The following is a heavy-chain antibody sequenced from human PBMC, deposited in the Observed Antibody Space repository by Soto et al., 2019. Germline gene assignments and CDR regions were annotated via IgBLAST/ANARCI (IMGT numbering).Heavy chain of an antibody. Sequence: VVQSGAEVKKPGSSVKVSCKASGGIHSSLTFSWVRQAPGQGLEWMGGFLPLSGTPKYAQKFQGRLTITADEYRATTYMKLSSLTSEDTAIYYCARVGSRDAYNYVLDYWGQGTLVTVSS. V-gene: IGHV1-69*01. D-gene: IGHD1-1*01. CDR1: GGIHSSLT. CDR2: FLPLSGTP. J-gene: IGHJ4*02. CDR3: ARVGSRDAYNYVLDY.